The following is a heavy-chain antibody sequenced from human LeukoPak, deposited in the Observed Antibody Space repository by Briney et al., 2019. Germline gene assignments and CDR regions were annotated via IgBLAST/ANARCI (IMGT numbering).Heavy chain of an antibody. D-gene: IGHD4-17*01. CDR2: IYYSGST. CDR1: GGSISSGDYY. Sequence: SQTLSLTCTVSGGSISSGDYYWSWIRQPPGKGLEWIGYIYYSGSTYYNPSLKSRVTISVDTSKNQFSLKLSSVTAADTAVYYCARGFVRRRGRSPHYAGAKEIDYWGQGTLVTVSS. CDR3: ARGFVRRRGRSPHYAGAKEIDY. V-gene: IGHV4-30-4*01. J-gene: IGHJ4*02.